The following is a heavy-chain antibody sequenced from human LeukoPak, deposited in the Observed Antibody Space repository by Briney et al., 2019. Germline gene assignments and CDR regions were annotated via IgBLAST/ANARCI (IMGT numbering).Heavy chain of an antibody. CDR1: GGSISSYY. J-gene: IGHJ5*02. V-gene: IGHV4-4*07. D-gene: IGHD3-22*01. CDR3: ARAPNYYDSSGYYGAYNWFDP. Sequence: PSETLSLTCTVSGGSISSYYWSWIRQPAGKGLEWIGRIYTSGSTNYNPSLKSRVTMSVDTSKNQFSLKLSSVTAADTAVYYCARAPNYYDSSGYYGAYNWFDPWGQGTLVTVSS. CDR2: IYTSGST.